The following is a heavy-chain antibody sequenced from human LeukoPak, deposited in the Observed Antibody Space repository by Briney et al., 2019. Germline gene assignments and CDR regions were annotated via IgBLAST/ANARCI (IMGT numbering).Heavy chain of an antibody. D-gene: IGHD3-22*01. CDR1: GGSISSGGYY. J-gene: IGHJ5*02. Sequence: PSQTLSLTCTVSGGSISSGGYYWSWIRQHPGKGLEWIGYIYYSGSTYYNPSLKSRVTISVDTSKNQFSLKLSSVTAADTAVYYCARAGYYYDSSGYYPPYNWFDPWGQGTLVTVSS. V-gene: IGHV4-30-4*08. CDR3: ARAGYYYDSSGYYPPYNWFDP. CDR2: IYYSGST.